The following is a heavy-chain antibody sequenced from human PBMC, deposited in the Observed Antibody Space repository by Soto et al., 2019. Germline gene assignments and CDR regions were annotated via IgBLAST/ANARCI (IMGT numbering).Heavy chain of an antibody. J-gene: IGHJ4*02. CDR3: WGVPRCSESCGYHSPAFEY. CDR1: GGTFTSYA. V-gene: IGHV1-69*13. Sequence: GASVKVSCKASGGTFTSYAISWVRQAPGQGLEWMGGIIPIFGTANYAQKFQGRVTITADESTSTAYMELSSLRSEGTAVYYFWGVPRCSESCGYHSPAFEYWGQGTLVTVSS. D-gene: IGHD3-22*01. CDR2: IIPIFGTA.